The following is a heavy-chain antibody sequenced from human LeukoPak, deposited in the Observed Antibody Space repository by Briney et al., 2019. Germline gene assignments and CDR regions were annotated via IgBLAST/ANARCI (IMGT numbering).Heavy chain of an antibody. V-gene: IGHV6-1*01. CDR2: TYYRSKWYN. CDR1: GGSVSSNSAA. J-gene: IGHJ4*02. CDR3: ARDPSSYFDY. D-gene: IGHD2-2*01. Sequence: SQTLSLTCALSGGSVSSNSAAWNWIRQSPSRGLQGVGRTYYRSKWYNHYALSVKSRIHINTDTSKKQFSLQLNPVTPEDTAVYYCARDPSSYFDYWGQGTLVTVSS.